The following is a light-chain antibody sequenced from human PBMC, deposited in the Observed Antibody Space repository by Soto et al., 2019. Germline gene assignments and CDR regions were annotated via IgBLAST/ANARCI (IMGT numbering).Light chain of an antibody. CDR2: DAS. J-gene: IGKJ2*01. Sequence: DIQMTQSPSTLSASVGDRVTITCRASQSMSSWLAWYQQKPGKAPNLLIYDASSLESGVPSRFSGSGSGTEFTLTISSLQPDDFATYYCQQYNSYSYTFGQGTKLEIK. CDR3: QQYNSYSYT. CDR1: QSMSSW. V-gene: IGKV1-5*01.